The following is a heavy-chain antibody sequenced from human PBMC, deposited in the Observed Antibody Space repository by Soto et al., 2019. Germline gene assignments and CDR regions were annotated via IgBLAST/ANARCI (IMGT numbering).Heavy chain of an antibody. Sequence: QVQLVQSGAEVKKPGASVKVSCKASGYTFTTYGMSWVRQAPGQGLDWMGWISTYNGNTKYAERLQGRVTMTTDTTTRTAYMELRSLSSDDTAVYYCARGQTDYYDNSGDYFLDYWGQGTLVTVSS. CDR3: ARGQTDYYDNSGDYFLDY. CDR1: GYTFTTYG. D-gene: IGHD3-22*01. V-gene: IGHV1-18*01. J-gene: IGHJ4*02. CDR2: ISTYNGNT.